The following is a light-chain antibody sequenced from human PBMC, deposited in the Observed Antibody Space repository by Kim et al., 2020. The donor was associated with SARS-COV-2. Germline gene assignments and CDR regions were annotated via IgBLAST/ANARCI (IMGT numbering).Light chain of an antibody. CDR1: SSDVGGYNY. V-gene: IGLV2-14*01. J-gene: IGLJ1*01. Sequence: QSALTQPASVSGSRGQSITISCTGTSSDVGGYNYVSWYQQHPGKAPKLMIYDVSKRPSGVSNRFSGSKSGNTASLTISGLQAEDEADYYCSSYTSSSTVFGTGTKVTVL. CDR2: DVS. CDR3: SSYTSSSTV.